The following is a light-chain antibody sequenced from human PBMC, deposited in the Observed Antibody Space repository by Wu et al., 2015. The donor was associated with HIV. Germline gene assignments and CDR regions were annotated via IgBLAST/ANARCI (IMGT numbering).Light chain of an antibody. CDR2: GAS. CDR3: QQYGSSLYS. J-gene: IGKJ2*03. CDR1: QSVSSNY. Sequence: EIVLTQSPGTLSLSPGERATLSCRASQSVSSNYLAWYQQKPGQAPRLLIYGASTRATGIPDRLSGSGSGTDFTLTISRLEPEDFAVYYCQQYGSSLYSFGQGTKAGDQT. V-gene: IGKV3-20*01.